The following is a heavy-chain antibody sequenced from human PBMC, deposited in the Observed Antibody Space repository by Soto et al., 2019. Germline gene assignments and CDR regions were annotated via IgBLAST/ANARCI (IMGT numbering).Heavy chain of an antibody. CDR3: ARAWISSGYYIYYFDY. CDR2: IYYSGST. CDR1: GGSISSGDYY. V-gene: IGHV4-30-4*01. J-gene: IGHJ4*02. D-gene: IGHD3-22*01. Sequence: PSETLSLTCTVSGGSISSGDYYWSWIRQPPGKGLEWIGYIYYSGSTYYNPSLKSRVTISVGTSKNQFSLKLSSVTAADTAVYYCARAWISSGYYIYYFDYWGQGTLVTVSS.